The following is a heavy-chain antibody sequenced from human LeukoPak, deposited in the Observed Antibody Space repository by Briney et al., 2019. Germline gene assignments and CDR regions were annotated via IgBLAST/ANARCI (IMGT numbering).Heavy chain of an antibody. J-gene: IGHJ4*02. CDR2: MYYSGGT. V-gene: IGHV4-59*01. CDR1: GGSINSYY. CDR3: TRRCKDAYTLYCFDY. Sequence: SETLSLTCTVSGGSINSYYWSWIRQPPGKGLVWIGHMYYSGGTNYNPSLKSRVTISVDTSKNQFSLKLSSVTAADTAVYYCTRRCKDAYTLYCFDYWGQGTLVTVSS. D-gene: IGHD5-24*01.